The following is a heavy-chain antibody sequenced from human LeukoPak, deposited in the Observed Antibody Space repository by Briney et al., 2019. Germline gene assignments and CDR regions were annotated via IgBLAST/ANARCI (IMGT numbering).Heavy chain of an antibody. CDR3: ARGDFDWLLLY. D-gene: IGHD3-9*01. V-gene: IGHV4-34*01. CDR2: INHSGST. J-gene: IGHJ4*02. CDR1: GPSFSGYY. Sequence: PSETLSLTCAVYGPSFSGYYWSWVRQPPGKGLEWLGEINHSGSTNYNPSLKSRVTISVDTSKNQFSLKLSSVTAADTAVYYCARGDFDWLLLYWGQGTLVTVSS.